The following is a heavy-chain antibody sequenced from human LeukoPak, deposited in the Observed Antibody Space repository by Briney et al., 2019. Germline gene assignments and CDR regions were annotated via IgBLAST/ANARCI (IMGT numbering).Heavy chain of an antibody. Sequence: GGSLRLSCAASGFTFSNSGMHWVRQAPGKGLEWVSAISGSGGSTYYADSVKGRFTISRDNAKNSLYLQMNSLRAEDTAVYYCARAEAAGVTMDVWGKGTTVTVSS. CDR3: ARAEAAGVTMDV. J-gene: IGHJ6*03. V-gene: IGHV3-21*01. D-gene: IGHD6-13*01. CDR2: ISGSGGST. CDR1: GFTFSNSG.